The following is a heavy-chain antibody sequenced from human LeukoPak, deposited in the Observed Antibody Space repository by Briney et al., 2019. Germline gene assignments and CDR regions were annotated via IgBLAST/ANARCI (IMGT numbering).Heavy chain of an antibody. V-gene: IGHV4-59*08. J-gene: IGHJ5*02. CDR3: ARLARYCSSTSCLIGWFDP. Sequence: SETLSLTCTVSGGSISSYYWSWIRQPPGKGLEWIGYIYYSGSTNYNPSLKSRVTISVDTSKSQFSLKLSSVTAADTAVYYCARLARYCSSTSCLIGWFDPWGQGTLVTVSS. CDR2: IYYSGST. CDR1: GGSISSYY. D-gene: IGHD2-2*01.